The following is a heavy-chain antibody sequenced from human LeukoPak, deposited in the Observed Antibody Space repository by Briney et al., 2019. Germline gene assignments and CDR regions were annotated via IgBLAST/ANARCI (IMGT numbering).Heavy chain of an antibody. V-gene: IGHV4-59*01. CDR2: IDYSGST. CDR1: AGSLSSSY. CDR3: ARVPATHYYFDY. D-gene: IGHD1-26*01. Sequence: PSETLSLTCTVSAGSLSSSYWSWIRQPPGKGLEWIGYIDYSGSTNYNPSLESRVTISVDTSKNQFSLKLSSVTAADAAVYYCARVPATHYYFDYWGQGTLVTVSS. J-gene: IGHJ4*02.